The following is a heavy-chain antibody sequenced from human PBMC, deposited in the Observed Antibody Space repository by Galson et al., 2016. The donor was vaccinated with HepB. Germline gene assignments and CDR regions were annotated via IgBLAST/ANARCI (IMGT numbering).Heavy chain of an antibody. D-gene: IGHD1-7*01. Sequence: CAISGDSVSSNSAAWNWIRLSPSRGLEWLGRTYYRSKWYNEYAESVKSRTTINAYTSENHFSLQLNSVTPEDTAMYYCARETALTGTRDYYYTLDVWGQGTKVTGSS. CDR1: GDSVSSNSAA. V-gene: IGHV6-1*01. CDR2: TYYRSKWYN. CDR3: ARETALTGTRDYYYTLDV. J-gene: IGHJ6*02.